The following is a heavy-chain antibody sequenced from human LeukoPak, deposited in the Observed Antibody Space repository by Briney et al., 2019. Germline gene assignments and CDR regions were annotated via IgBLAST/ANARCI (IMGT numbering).Heavy chain of an antibody. Sequence: SETLSLTCAVYGGSFSGYYWSWIRQPPGKGLEWIGEINHSGSTNYNPSLKSRVTISVDTSKNQFSLKLSSVTAADTAVYYCARVFTMIVVVKRPRNDAFDIWGQGTMVTVSS. V-gene: IGHV4-34*01. CDR3: ARVFTMIVVVKRPRNDAFDI. J-gene: IGHJ3*02. CDR2: INHSGST. CDR1: GGSFSGYY. D-gene: IGHD3-22*01.